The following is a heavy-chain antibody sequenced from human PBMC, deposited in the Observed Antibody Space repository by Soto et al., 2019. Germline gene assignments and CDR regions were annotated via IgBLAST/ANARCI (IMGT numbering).Heavy chain of an antibody. D-gene: IGHD2-2*01. CDR1: GGSFNTYH. J-gene: IGHJ4*02. CDR2: ITHSGTT. CDR3: ARGRALTMAAMIKYLDS. Sequence: QVQLQQWGAGLVKPSETLSLSCAVYGGSFNTYHWTWIRQPPGKGLEWIGEITHSGTTYYNPSLQXRXGXSXXTSKKQFSLRLTSVTAADTAVYYCARGRALTMAAMIKYLDSWGQGTLVTVSS. V-gene: IGHV4-34*01.